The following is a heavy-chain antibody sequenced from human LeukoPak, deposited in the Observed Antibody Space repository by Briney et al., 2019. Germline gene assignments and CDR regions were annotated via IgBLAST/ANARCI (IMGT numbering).Heavy chain of an antibody. Sequence: PGGSLRLSCAASGFTFSNYAMHWVRQAPGKGLEWVTFIRYDGINKYYADSVEGRFAISRDNSKNTLYLQMNSLRAEDTAVYYCAKDGNSGTYYSIDYWGQGTLVTVSS. CDR3: AKDGNSGTYYSIDY. J-gene: IGHJ4*02. V-gene: IGHV3-30*02. CDR2: IRYDGINK. CDR1: GFTFSNYA. D-gene: IGHD1-26*01.